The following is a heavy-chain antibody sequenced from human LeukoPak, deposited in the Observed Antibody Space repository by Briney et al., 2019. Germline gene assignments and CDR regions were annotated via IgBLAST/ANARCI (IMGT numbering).Heavy chain of an antibody. CDR2: IKSKTDGGTT. J-gene: IGHJ4*02. Sequence: GGSLRLSCAASGFTFSSYEMNWVSQAPGKGLEWVGRIKSKTDGGTTDYAAPVKGRFTISRDDSKNTLYLQMNSLKSEDTAVYYCTTIRGFCSGRSCLGYWGQGTLVTVSS. CDR3: TTIRGFCSGRSCLGY. CDR1: GFTFSSYE. D-gene: IGHD2-15*01. V-gene: IGHV3-15*01.